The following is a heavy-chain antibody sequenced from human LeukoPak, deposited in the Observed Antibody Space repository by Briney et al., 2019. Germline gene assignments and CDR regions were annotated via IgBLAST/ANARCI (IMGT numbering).Heavy chain of an antibody. CDR3: ARGGPAARLITFGGVTDY. Sequence: ASVKVSCKSSGYTFTSYGISWVRQAPGQGLEWMGWINAYNGNTNYAQKLQGRVTMTTDTSTSTAYMELRNLRSDDTAVYYCARGGPAARLITFGGVTDYWGQGTLVTVSS. CDR1: GYTFTSYG. CDR2: INAYNGNT. V-gene: IGHV1-18*01. D-gene: IGHD3-16*01. J-gene: IGHJ4*02.